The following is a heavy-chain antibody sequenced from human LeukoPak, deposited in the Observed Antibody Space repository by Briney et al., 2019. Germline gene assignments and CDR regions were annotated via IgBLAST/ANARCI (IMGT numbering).Heavy chain of an antibody. V-gene: IGHV3-33*03. CDR1: GSTFGGYG. J-gene: IGHJ6*02. CDR3: AKDMGDYYYYYGMDV. CDR2: IAYDGSRA. Sequence: HPGRSLRLSCAGSGSTFGGYGMHWFRQTPGKGLEWVAVIAYDGSRAFYADSVKGRLTISRDNSKNSLYLQMNSLRTEDTALYYCAKDMGDYYYYYGMDVWGQGTTVTVSS. D-gene: IGHD3-10*01.